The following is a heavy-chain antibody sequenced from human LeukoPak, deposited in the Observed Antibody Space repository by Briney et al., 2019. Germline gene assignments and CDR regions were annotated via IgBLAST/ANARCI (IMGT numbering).Heavy chain of an antibody. CDR3: ARHVAYSSRFDY. CDR2: INYSGNT. J-gene: IGHJ4*02. V-gene: IGHV4-39*01. Sequence: SETLSLTCTVSGGSISSTSYYWVWIRQPPGKGLDWIGYINYSGNTYCNPSLKSRVIISVDTSKNQFSLKLNSVTAADTAVYYCARHVAYSSRFDYWGQGTLVTVSS. D-gene: IGHD6-13*01. CDR1: GGSISSTSYY.